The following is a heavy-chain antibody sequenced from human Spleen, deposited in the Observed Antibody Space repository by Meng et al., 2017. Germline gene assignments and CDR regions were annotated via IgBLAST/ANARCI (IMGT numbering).Heavy chain of an antibody. CDR1: GFTFGTYG. Sequence: GGSLRLSCTASGFTFGTYGMHWVRQAPGKGLEWVALISNDGSNKYYGDSVKGRFTISRDNSKNTLNLQMNSLRPEDTAVYYCARDRDILTGFFYYGVDVWGQGTTVTVSS. CDR3: ARDRDILTGFFYYGVDV. V-gene: IGHV3-30*04. CDR2: ISNDGSNK. D-gene: IGHD3-9*01. J-gene: IGHJ6*02.